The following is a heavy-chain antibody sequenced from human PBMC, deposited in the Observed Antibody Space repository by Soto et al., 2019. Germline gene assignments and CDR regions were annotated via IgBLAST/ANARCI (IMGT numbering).Heavy chain of an antibody. V-gene: IGHV1-46*01. CDR2: IDPSGGVT. Sequence: XVSCKASGYTFTKFHIHWVRQAPGQGLEWMGMIDPSGGVTRDAQRFQGRITMTSDTSTSSVYMEWRGLTSEDTAVYYCAXDVIGHDNXXXIGYYFDHWG. CDR1: GYTFTKFH. CDR3: AXDVIGHDNXXXIGYYFDH. D-gene: IGHD3-22*01. J-gene: IGHJ4*01.